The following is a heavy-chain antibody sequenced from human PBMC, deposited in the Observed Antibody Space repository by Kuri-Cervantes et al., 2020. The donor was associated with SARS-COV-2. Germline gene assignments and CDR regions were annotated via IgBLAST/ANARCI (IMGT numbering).Heavy chain of an antibody. D-gene: IGHD6-13*01. CDR1: GFTVSSNY. CDR3: ASRYSSSWYAVDY. V-gene: IGHV3-66*02. Sequence: GESLKISCAASGFTVSSNYMSWVRQAPGKGLEWVSVIYSGGSTYYADSVKGRFTISRDNSKNTLYLQMNSLRAEDTAEYYCASRYSSSWYAVDYWGQGTLVTVSS. J-gene: IGHJ4*02. CDR2: IYSGGST.